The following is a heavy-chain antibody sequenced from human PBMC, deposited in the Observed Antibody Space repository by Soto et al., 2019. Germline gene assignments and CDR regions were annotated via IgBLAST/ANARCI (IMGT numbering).Heavy chain of an antibody. D-gene: IGHD3-9*01. J-gene: IGHJ6*02. V-gene: IGHV1-18*01. Sequence: ASVKVSCKASGYTFTSYGISWVRQAPGQGLEWMGWISAYNGNTNYAQKLQGRVTMTTDTSTSTAYMELRSLRSDDTAVYYCARERDMGYDILTGYYPTHYYGMDVWGQGTTVTVSS. CDR3: ARERDMGYDILTGYYPTHYYGMDV. CDR2: ISAYNGNT. CDR1: GYTFTSYG.